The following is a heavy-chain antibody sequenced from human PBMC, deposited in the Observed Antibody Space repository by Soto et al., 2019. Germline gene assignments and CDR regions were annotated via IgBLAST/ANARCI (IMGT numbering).Heavy chain of an antibody. Sequence: SETLSLTCTVSGGSISSYYWSWIRQPPGKGLEWIGYIYYSGNTNYNPSLKSRVTMSVDTSKNQFSLKLSSVTAADTAVYYCARRVNYYDSSGYSSYFDYWGQGTLVTVSS. CDR2: IYYSGNT. CDR1: GGSISSYY. CDR3: ARRVNYYDSSGYSSYFDY. J-gene: IGHJ4*02. V-gene: IGHV4-59*08. D-gene: IGHD3-22*01.